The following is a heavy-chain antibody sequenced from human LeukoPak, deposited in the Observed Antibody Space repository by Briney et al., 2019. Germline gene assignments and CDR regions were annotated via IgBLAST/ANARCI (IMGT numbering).Heavy chain of an antibody. CDR2: IIPIFGTA. D-gene: IGHD2-21*01. J-gene: IGHJ6*02. V-gene: IGHV1-69*13. CDR3: ASGPIHSILYYYGMDV. CDR1: GGTFSSYA. Sequence: SVKVSCKASGGTFSSYAISWVRQAPGQGLEWMGGIIPIFGTANYAQKFQGRVTITADESTSTAYMELSGLRSEDTAVYYCASGPIHSILYYYGMDVWGQGTTVTVSS.